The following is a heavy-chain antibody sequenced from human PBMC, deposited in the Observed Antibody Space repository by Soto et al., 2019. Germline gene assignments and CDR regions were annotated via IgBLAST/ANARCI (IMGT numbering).Heavy chain of an antibody. Sequence: QVQLVESGGGVVQPGRSLRLSCAASGFTFSSYGMHWVRQAPGKGLEWVAVISSDGSNKYYADSVKGRFTISRDNSKNTLYLKMSGLRAEDTAVYYCAKGDSSGWYWGYYYYGMDVWGQGTTVTVSS. CDR2: ISSDGSNK. D-gene: IGHD6-19*01. J-gene: IGHJ6*02. CDR1: GFTFSSYG. CDR3: AKGDSSGWYWGYYYYGMDV. V-gene: IGHV3-30*18.